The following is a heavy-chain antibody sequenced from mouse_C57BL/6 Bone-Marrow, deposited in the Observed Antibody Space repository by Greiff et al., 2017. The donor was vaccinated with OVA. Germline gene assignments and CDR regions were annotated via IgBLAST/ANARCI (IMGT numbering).Heavy chain of an antibody. D-gene: IGHD2-1*01. Sequence: QVQLQQPGAELVKPGASVKLSCKASGYTFTSYWMQWVKQRPGQGLEWIGEIDPSDSYTNYNQKFKGKATLTVDTSSSTAYMQLSSLTSEDSAVDYCARSGVYYGHSGFDYWGQGTTLTVSS. J-gene: IGHJ2*01. CDR1: GYTFTSYW. V-gene: IGHV1-50*01. CDR3: ARSGVYYGHSGFDY. CDR2: IDPSDSYT.